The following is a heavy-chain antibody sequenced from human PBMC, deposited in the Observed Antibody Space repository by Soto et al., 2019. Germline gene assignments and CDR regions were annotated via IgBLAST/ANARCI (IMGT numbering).Heavy chain of an antibody. CDR3: ARRGGYNWNSHFDY. CDR2: IYYSGNT. V-gene: IGHV4-39*01. CDR1: GGSISSSSYY. J-gene: IGHJ4*02. D-gene: IGHD1-20*01. Sequence: SETLSLTCTVSGGSISSSSYYWGWIRQPPGKGLEWIGSIYYSGNTYYNPSLKSRVTISVDTSKNQFSLKLSSETAADTAVYYCARRGGYNWNSHFDYWGQGTLVTVSS.